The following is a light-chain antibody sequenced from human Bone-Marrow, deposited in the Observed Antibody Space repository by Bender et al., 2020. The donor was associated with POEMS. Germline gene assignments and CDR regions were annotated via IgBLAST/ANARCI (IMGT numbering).Light chain of an antibody. CDR2: SDN. V-gene: IGLV1-44*01. Sequence: QSVLTQPPSASGTPGQRVTVSCSGSYSNIGTNVVSWYQQLPGTAPKLVIYSDNQRPSGVPDRFSGSKSGTSASLAISGLQSEDEADYHCAAWDDSLSGLVFGGGTKLTVL. J-gene: IGLJ2*01. CDR3: AAWDDSLSGLV. CDR1: YSNIGTNV.